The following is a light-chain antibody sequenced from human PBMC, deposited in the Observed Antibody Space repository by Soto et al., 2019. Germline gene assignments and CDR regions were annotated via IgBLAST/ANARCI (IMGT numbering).Light chain of an antibody. V-gene: IGLV2-14*01. CDR1: NSDVGGYNY. CDR2: EVS. J-gene: IGLJ1*01. Sequence: QSVLAQPASVSGSPGQSITISCTGTNSDVGGYNYVSWYQQHPGKAPKLMIYEVSKRPSGVSNRFSGSKSGNTASLTISGLQAEDEADYYCCSFASSSTYVFGTGTKVTDL. CDR3: CSFASSSTYV.